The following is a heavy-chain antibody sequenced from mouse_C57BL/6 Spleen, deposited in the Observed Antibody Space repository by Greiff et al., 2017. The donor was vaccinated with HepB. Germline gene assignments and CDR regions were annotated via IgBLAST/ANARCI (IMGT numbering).Heavy chain of an antibody. CDR1: GYTFTSYW. V-gene: IGHV1-55*01. CDR2: IYPGSGST. CDR3: ALEGNYYGSSYDYFDY. J-gene: IGHJ2*01. Sequence: QVQLQQPGAELVKPGASVKMSCKASGYTFTSYWITWVKQRPGQGLEWIGDIYPGSGSTNYNEKFKSKATLTVDTSSSTAYMQLSSLTSEDSAVYYCALEGNYYGSSYDYFDYWGQGTTLTVSS. D-gene: IGHD1-1*01.